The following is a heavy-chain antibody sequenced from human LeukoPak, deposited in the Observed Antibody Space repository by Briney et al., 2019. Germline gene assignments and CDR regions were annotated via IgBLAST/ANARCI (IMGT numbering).Heavy chain of an antibody. CDR1: XFTFSDYF. CDR3: VREYFYGMDV. J-gene: IGHJ6*02. Sequence: GGSLRLSCATPXFTFSDYFMDWVRQAPGKGLEWVGLSRTKGDRYSTEYAASVRGRFSILRDESKNSAYLQMNSLRTEDTAVYFCVREYFYGMDVWGQGTTVTVSS. CDR2: SRTKGDRYST. V-gene: IGHV3-72*01.